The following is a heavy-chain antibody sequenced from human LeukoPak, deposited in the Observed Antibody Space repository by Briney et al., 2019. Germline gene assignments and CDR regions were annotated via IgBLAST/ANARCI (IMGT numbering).Heavy chain of an antibody. CDR2: IYHSGST. J-gene: IGHJ5*02. D-gene: IGHD6-13*01. CDR3: ARSRIAEGWFDP. Sequence: SETLSLTCTVSGYSISSGYYWGWIRQPPGKGLEWIGSIYHSGSTYYNPSLKSRVTISVDTSKNQFSLKLSSVTAADTAVYYCARSRIAEGWFDPWGQGTLVTVSS. V-gene: IGHV4-38-2*02. CDR1: GYSISSGYY.